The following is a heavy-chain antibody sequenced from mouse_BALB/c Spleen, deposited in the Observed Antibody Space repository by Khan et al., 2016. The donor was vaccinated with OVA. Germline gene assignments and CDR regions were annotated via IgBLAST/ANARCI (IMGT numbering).Heavy chain of an antibody. CDR3: ARDGYSPGFAY. V-gene: IGHV14-1*02. CDR1: GFNIKDYY. CDR2: IDPENGDT. D-gene: IGHD2-3*01. Sequence: VQLKESGAELVRPGALVKLSCKASGFNIKDYYMHWVKQRPEQGLVWIGRIDPENGDTIYDPKFQGKASITSDTSSNPSYLQLSSLTSEDTAVYYCARDGYSPGFAYWGQGTLVTVSA. J-gene: IGHJ3*01.